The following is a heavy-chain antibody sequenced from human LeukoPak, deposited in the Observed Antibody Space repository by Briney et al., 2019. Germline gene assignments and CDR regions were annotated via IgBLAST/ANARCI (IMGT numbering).Heavy chain of an antibody. CDR3: ARAVWFGEYPFDY. Sequence: PSETLSLTCTVSGGSISSYYWSWIRQPPGNGLEWIGYIYYSGSTNYNPSLKSRVTISVDTSKNQFSLKLSSVTAADTAVYYCARAVWFGEYPFDYWGQGTLVTVSS. CDR2: IYYSGST. J-gene: IGHJ4*02. V-gene: IGHV4-59*01. CDR1: GGSISSYY. D-gene: IGHD3-10*01.